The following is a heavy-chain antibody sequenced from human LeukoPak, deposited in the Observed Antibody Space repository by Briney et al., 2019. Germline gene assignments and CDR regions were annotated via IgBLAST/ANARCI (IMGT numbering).Heavy chain of an antibody. CDR3: AKDHRDSGNYYYYGLDV. V-gene: IGHV3-30*18. CDR2: ISYDGSNK. D-gene: IGHD1-26*01. CDR1: GFTFSSYG. Sequence: PGGSLRLSCAASGFTFSSYGMHWVRQAPGKGLEWVAVISYDGSNKYYADSVKGRFTISRDNSKNTLYLQMNSLRAEDTAVYYCAKDHRDSGNYYYYGLDVWGQGTMVTVSS. J-gene: IGHJ6*02.